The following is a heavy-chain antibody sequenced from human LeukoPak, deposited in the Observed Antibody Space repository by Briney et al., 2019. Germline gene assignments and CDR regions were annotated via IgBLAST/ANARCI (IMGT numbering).Heavy chain of an antibody. D-gene: IGHD5-18*01. Sequence: SETLSLTCTVSGGSISSYYWSWIRQPPGKGLEWIGYIYYSGSTNYNPSLKSRVTISVDTSKNHFSLKVSSVTAADTAVYYCARDRGYSYGPFDYWGQGTLVTVSS. CDR2: IYYSGST. CDR1: GGSISSYY. V-gene: IGHV4-59*12. CDR3: ARDRGYSYGPFDY. J-gene: IGHJ4*02.